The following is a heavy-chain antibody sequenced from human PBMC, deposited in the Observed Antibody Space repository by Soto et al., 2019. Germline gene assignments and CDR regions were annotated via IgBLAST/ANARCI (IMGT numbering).Heavy chain of an antibody. D-gene: IGHD5-12*01. CDR1: GFTFSSYA. J-gene: IGHJ4*02. CDR3: EREAGRGYGDY. CDR2: ISSNGGST. V-gene: IGHV3-64*01. Sequence: EVQLVESGGGLVQPGGSLRLSCAASGFTFSSYAMHWVRQAPGKGLEYVSAISSNGGSTYYANSVKGRFTISRDNSKNTLYLQMGSLRAEDMAVYYCEREAGRGYGDYWGQGTLVTVSS.